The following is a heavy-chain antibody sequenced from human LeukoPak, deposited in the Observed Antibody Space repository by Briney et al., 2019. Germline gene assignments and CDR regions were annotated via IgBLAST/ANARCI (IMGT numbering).Heavy chain of an antibody. J-gene: IGHJ4*02. CDR3: ARGPRIYDMGSPGDDY. CDR2: ISSSSSYI. D-gene: IGHD3-9*01. V-gene: IGHV3-21*01. CDR1: GFTFSSYS. Sequence: GGSLRLSCAASGFTFSSYSMNWVRQAPGKGLEWVSSISSSSSYIYYADSVKGRFTISRDNAKNSLYLQMNSLRAEDTAVYYCARGPRIYDMGSPGDDYWGQGTLVTVSS.